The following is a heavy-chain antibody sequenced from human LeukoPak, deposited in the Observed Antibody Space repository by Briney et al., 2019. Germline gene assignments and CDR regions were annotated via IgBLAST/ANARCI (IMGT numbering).Heavy chain of an antibody. V-gene: IGHV1-46*04. Sequence: ASVKVSCKASGYTFTTYYMHWVRQAPGQGLEWVGVINPSGGTTTYAQKLQGRVTVTRDTSTSTVYLEMSSLRTEDTAVYYCSRDWGGSYNDYWGQGTMVTVSS. CDR3: SRDWGGSYNDY. D-gene: IGHD1-26*01. CDR1: GYTFTTYY. J-gene: IGHJ4*02. CDR2: INPSGGTT.